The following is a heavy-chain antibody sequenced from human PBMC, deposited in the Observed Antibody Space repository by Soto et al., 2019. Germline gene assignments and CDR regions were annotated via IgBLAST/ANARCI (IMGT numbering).Heavy chain of an antibody. D-gene: IGHD3-10*01. J-gene: IGHJ4*02. CDR2: IYYSGTT. CDR3: ARDVGFGEGIDY. V-gene: IGHV4-30-4*01. Sequence: SETLSLTSTVSGGSISSGHYYWIWVRQPPGKGLEWIGYIYYSGTTYNNPSLKSRSTISLDTSKNQFSLKLSSVTAADTAVYYCARDVGFGEGIDYWGQGTLVTVSS. CDR1: GGSISSGHYY.